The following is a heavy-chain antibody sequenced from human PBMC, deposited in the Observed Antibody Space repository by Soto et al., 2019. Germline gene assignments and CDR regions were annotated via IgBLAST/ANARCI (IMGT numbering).Heavy chain of an antibody. Sequence: ASVKVSCKASGGTFSSYAISWVRQAPGQGLEWMGGIIPIFGTANYAQKFQGRVTITADESTSTAYMEPSSLRSEDTAVYYCAREETGTTFWFDPWGQGTLVTVSS. D-gene: IGHD1-7*01. CDR1: GGTFSSYA. V-gene: IGHV1-69*13. CDR3: AREETGTTFWFDP. CDR2: IIPIFGTA. J-gene: IGHJ5*02.